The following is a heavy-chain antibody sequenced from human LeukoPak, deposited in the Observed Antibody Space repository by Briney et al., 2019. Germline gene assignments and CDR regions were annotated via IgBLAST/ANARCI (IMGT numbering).Heavy chain of an antibody. CDR2: INPSGGST. CDR1: GYTFTSYY. D-gene: IGHD3-22*01. CDR3: ARDLRGPHYYDSSGLSNQP. J-gene: IGHJ4*02. V-gene: IGHV1-46*01. Sequence: ASVKVSCKASGYTFTSYYMHWVRQAPGQGLEWMGIINPSGGSTSYAQKFQGRVTMTRDTSTSTVYMELSSLRSEDTAVYYCARDLRGPHYYDSSGLSNQPWGQGTLVTVSS.